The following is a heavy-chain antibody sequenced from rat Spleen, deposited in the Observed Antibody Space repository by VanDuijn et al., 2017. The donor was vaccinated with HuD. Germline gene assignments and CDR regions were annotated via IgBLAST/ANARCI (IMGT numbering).Heavy chain of an antibody. Sequence: VQVKESGPGLVQPSQTLSLTCTVSGFSLTGYNVHWVRQAPGKGLEWVSSIDTDGSRTYYPDSVRGRFTISRDNAENTAYLQMNSLWSEDTATYYCAVAGYGYWGQGVVVTVSS. V-gene: IGHV5-58*01. J-gene: IGHJ2*01. CDR2: IDTDGSRT. D-gene: IGHD4-3*01. CDR1: GFSLTGYN. CDR3: AVAGYGY.